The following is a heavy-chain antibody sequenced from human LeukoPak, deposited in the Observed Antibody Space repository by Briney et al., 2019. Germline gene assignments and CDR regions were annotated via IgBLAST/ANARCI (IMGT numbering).Heavy chain of an antibody. J-gene: IGHJ4*02. CDR2: MSYSGDS. CDR3: ARAASYDSLTSFTH. V-gene: IGHV4-30-4*01. CDR1: DGSISSGNYY. Sequence: SQTLSLTCSVSDGSISSGNYYWSWIRQPPGKGLEWIGYMSYSGDSHYNPSLRSRVTLSVDMSKNQFSLKVTSVTAADTAVYYCARAASYDSLTSFTHWGQGTLVTVSS. D-gene: IGHD3-9*01.